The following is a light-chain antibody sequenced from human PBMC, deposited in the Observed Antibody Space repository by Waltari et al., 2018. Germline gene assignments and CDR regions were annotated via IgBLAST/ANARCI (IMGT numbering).Light chain of an antibody. V-gene: IGLV1-51*01. CDR2: DGD. CDR3: GTWDNALTGWV. J-gene: IGLJ3*02. CDR1: SSNIGINY. Sequence: QSVLTQPPSVSAAPGQRVTISCSGSSSNIGINYVSWYRQFPGTAPKLLIYDGDKRPSGIPDRFSASKSGTSATLDITGLQTGDEADYYCGTWDNALTGWVFGGGTKLTVV.